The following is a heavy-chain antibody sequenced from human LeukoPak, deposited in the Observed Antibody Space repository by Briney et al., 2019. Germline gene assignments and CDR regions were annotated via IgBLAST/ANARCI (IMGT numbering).Heavy chain of an antibody. CDR2: IYCSGST. J-gene: IGHJ4*02. CDR1: GGSISSSSYC. CDR3: ARQGRYCGGDCYGVRFDY. Sequence: SETLSLTCTVSGGSISSSSYCWGWIRQPPGKGLEWIGSIYCSGSTYYNPSLKSRVTISVDTSKNQFSLKLSSVTAADTAVCYCARQGRYCGGDCYGVRFDYWGQGTLVTVSS. D-gene: IGHD2-21*01. V-gene: IGHV4-39*01.